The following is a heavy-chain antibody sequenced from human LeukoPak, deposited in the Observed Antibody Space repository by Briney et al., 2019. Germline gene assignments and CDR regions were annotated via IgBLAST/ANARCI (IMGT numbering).Heavy chain of an antibody. J-gene: IGHJ4*02. CDR2: IRSKANSYAT. Sequence: GGSLRLSCAASGFTFSGSAMHWVRQASGKGLEWVGRIRSKANSYATAYAASVKGRFTISRDDSKNMAYLQMNSLRAEDTAVYYCAKGRPVRTIFSYYFDYWGQGTLVTVSS. CDR1: GFTFSGSA. D-gene: IGHD3-9*01. CDR3: AKGRPVRTIFSYYFDY. V-gene: IGHV3-73*01.